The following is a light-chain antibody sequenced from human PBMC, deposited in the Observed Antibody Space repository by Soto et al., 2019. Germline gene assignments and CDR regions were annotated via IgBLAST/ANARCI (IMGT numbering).Light chain of an antibody. Sequence: QSVLPQPPSASVTPGQTVTISCSGSSSNIGLNDVHWYRQLSGTAPQILIYDTNQQATGVPDRFSGSRSGTSASLAIHGLQSEDEADYHCAAWDDSMNGPVFGGGTKVTVL. CDR3: AAWDDSMNGPV. J-gene: IGLJ2*01. CDR2: DTN. CDR1: SSNIGLND. V-gene: IGLV1-44*01.